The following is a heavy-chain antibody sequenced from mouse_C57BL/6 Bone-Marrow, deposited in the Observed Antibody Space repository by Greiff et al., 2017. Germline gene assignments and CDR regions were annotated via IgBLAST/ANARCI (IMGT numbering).Heavy chain of an antibody. CDR2: INPSSGYT. CDR1: GYTFTSYT. CDR3: AYGSSPWFAY. J-gene: IGHJ3*01. D-gene: IGHD1-1*01. V-gene: IGHV1-4*01. Sequence: QVQLQQSGAELARPGASVKMSCKASGYTFTSYTMHWVKQRPGQGLEWIGYINPSSGYTKYNQKFKDKATLTADKSSSTAYMQLSSLTSEDSAVYYCAYGSSPWFAYWGQGTLVTVSA.